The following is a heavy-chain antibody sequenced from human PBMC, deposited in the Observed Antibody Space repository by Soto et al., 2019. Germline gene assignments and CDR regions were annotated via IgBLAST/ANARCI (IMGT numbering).Heavy chain of an antibody. CDR3: ASIAARSNRKIDY. Sequence: SETLSLTCTVSGGSISSSSYYWGWIRQPPGKGLEWIGSIYYSGSTYYNPSLKSRVTISVDTSKNQFSLKLSSVTAADTAVYYCASIAARSNRKIDYWGQGTLVTVSS. V-gene: IGHV4-39*01. J-gene: IGHJ4*02. CDR2: IYYSGST. D-gene: IGHD6-6*01. CDR1: GGSISSSSYY.